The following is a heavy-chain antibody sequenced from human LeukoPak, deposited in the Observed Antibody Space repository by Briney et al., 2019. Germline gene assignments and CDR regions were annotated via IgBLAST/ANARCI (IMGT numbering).Heavy chain of an antibody. J-gene: IGHJ3*02. CDR1: GFSVGSYG. Sequence: GVSVRLSCAASGFSVGSYGMSWVRQAPGKGLEWVSTFSGNGEWTHYTDSVKGRFTTSRDKTKNTLYLQMNSLIFEDTALYYCAKDGFNYTSRDNDGFDTWGQGTMVTVSA. V-gene: IGHV3-23*01. CDR2: FSGNGEWT. D-gene: IGHD3-3*01. CDR3: AKDGFNYTSRDNDGFDT.